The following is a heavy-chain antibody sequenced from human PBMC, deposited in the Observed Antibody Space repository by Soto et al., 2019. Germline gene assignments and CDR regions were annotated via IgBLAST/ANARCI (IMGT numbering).Heavy chain of an antibody. CDR1: GFTFSSYA. CDR3: AKGIVAGSSYRPFDY. D-gene: IGHD6-6*01. Sequence: GGSLRLSCAASGFTFSSYAMSWVRQAPGKGLEWVSTISGSGGSTYYADSVKGRFTISRDNSKNTLYVQMNSLRTEDTAVYYCAKGIVAGSSYRPFDYWGQGTLVTVSS. V-gene: IGHV3-23*01. J-gene: IGHJ4*02. CDR2: ISGSGGST.